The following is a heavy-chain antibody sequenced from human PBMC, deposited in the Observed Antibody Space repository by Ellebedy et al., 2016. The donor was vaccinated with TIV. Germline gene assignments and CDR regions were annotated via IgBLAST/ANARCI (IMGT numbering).Heavy chain of an antibody. D-gene: IGHD6-19*01. CDR3: AIDRVDSSGWYDY. Sequence: AASVKVSCKASGYTFTGYYMHWVRQAPGQGLEWMGWINPSSGGTNYAQKFQGRVTMTRDTSISTAYMELSRLRSDDTAVYYCAIDRVDSSGWYDYWGQGTLVTVSS. V-gene: IGHV1-2*02. J-gene: IGHJ4*02. CDR2: INPSSGGT. CDR1: GYTFTGYY.